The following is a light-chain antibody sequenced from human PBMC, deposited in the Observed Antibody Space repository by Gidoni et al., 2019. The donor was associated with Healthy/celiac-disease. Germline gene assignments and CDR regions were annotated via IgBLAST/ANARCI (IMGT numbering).Light chain of an antibody. Sequence: DIPRTQSPSSLSASLGDRVTITCRASQSISSYLNWYQQKPGKAPKLLISAASSLQSGVPSRFSGSGSGTDFTLTISSLQPEDFATYYCQQSYSTPLTFGGGTKVEIK. CDR1: QSISSY. CDR2: AAS. V-gene: IGKV1-39*01. CDR3: QQSYSTPLT. J-gene: IGKJ4*01.